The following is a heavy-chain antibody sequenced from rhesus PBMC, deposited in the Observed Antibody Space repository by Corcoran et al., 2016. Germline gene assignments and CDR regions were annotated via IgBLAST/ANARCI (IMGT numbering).Heavy chain of an antibody. V-gene: IGHV4-106*01. CDR2: IRGPDGAT. Sequence: QVQLQESGPGLVKPSETLSLICAVSGGSITDNYYLSWIRQPPGKGLELIGYIRGPDGATYHNPFLKSAFIISIDTTKNPFSLNVDSVTATDTALYYCAKGGRGVWSVGDYWGQGVLVIVSS. CDR1: GGSITDNYY. J-gene: IGHJ4*01. CDR3: AKGGRGVWSVGDY. D-gene: IGHD6-37*01.